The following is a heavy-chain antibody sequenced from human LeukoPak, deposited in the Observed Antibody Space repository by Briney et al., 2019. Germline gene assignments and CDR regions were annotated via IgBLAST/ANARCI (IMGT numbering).Heavy chain of an antibody. Sequence: SETLSLTCAVYGGSFSGYYWSWIRQPPGKGLEWIGEINHSGSTNYNPSLKSRVTISVDTSKNQFSLKLSSVTAADTAVYYCATRTVNSGFDPWGQGTLVTVSS. CDR2: INHSGST. D-gene: IGHD3-10*01. J-gene: IGHJ5*02. V-gene: IGHV4-34*01. CDR3: ATRTVNSGFDP. CDR1: GGSFSGYY.